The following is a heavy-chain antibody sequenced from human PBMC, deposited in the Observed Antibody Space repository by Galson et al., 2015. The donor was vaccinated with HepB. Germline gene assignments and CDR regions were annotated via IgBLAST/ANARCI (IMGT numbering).Heavy chain of an antibody. V-gene: IGHV3-30*04. CDR3: ARHLGYCSSTSCYTGSGFDY. J-gene: IGHJ4*02. Sequence: SLRLSCAASGFTFSTYAIHWVRQAPGKGLEWVAVISYDGSNKYYADSVKGRFTISRDNSKNTLYLQMNSLRAEDTAVYYCARHLGYCSSTSCYTGSGFDYWGQGTLVTVSS. CDR1: GFTFSTYA. D-gene: IGHD2-2*02. CDR2: ISYDGSNK.